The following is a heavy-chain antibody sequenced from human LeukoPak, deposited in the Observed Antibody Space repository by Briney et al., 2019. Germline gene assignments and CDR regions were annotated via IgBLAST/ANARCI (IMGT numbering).Heavy chain of an antibody. Sequence: GGSLRLSCAASGFTFSSYGMHWVRQAPGKGLEWVAVIWYDGSNKYYADSVKGRFTISRDNSKNTLYLQMNSLRAEDTAVYYCARDSYDSSGYYTWGYFDYWGQGTLVTVSS. V-gene: IGHV3-33*01. CDR3: ARDSYDSSGYYTWGYFDY. CDR2: IWYDGSNK. D-gene: IGHD3-22*01. J-gene: IGHJ4*02. CDR1: GFTFSSYG.